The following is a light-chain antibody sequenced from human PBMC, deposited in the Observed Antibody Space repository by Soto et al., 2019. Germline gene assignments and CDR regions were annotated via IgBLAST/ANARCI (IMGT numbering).Light chain of an antibody. CDR2: DVS. CDR3: RSYASSNAQL. J-gene: IGLJ2*01. CDR1: SSDIGRYNY. Sequence: QSALTQPASVSGTPGQSITVSCIGTSSDIGRYNYVSWYQQHPGRAPKLIIRDVSSRPSGVPTRFSGSKSGNSASLTISGLQVEDEAYYFCRSYASSNAQLFGGGTKLTVL. V-gene: IGLV2-14*03.